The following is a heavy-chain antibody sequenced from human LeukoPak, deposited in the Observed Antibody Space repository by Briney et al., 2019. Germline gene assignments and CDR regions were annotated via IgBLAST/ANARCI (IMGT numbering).Heavy chain of an antibody. CDR2: IYSGGGT. D-gene: IGHD3-10*01. CDR1: GFTVSSNY. V-gene: IGHV3-53*01. CDR3: ARGSRDGSGSYYRHFDY. Sequence: PGGSLRLSCAASGFTVSSNYLSWVRQAPGEGLEWVSVIYSGGGTYYADSVKGRFTISRDNSKNTVYLQMNSLRAEDTAVYYCARGSRDGSGSYYRHFDYWGQGTLVTVSS. J-gene: IGHJ4*02.